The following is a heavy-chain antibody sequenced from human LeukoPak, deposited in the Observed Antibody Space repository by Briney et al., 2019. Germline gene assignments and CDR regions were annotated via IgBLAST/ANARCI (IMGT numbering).Heavy chain of an antibody. CDR2: ISDGGSTT. CDR1: GFTFSSYW. J-gene: IGHJ4*02. Sequence: GGSLRLSCAASGFTFSSYWMHWVRQAPGEGLVWVSRISDGGSTTTYADSVKGRFTISRDNAKNTLYLQMNGLRAEDTAVYYCSRSAYYDGSGNYYDYWGQGTLVTVSS. D-gene: IGHD3-22*01. V-gene: IGHV3-74*01. CDR3: SRSAYYDGSGNYYDY.